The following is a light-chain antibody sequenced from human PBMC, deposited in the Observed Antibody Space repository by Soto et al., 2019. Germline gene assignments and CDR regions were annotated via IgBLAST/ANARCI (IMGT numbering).Light chain of an antibody. V-gene: IGKV1-27*01. CDR1: QGVSNN. Sequence: DIQMTQSPSSLSASVGDRVTITCRASQGVSNNLAWYQQKPGQVPKLLIYAASTLPTGIPARFSGSGSGTDFTLTISSLQPEDVANYYCQKYNSAPRTFGQGTKVEIK. J-gene: IGKJ1*01. CDR2: AAS. CDR3: QKYNSAPRT.